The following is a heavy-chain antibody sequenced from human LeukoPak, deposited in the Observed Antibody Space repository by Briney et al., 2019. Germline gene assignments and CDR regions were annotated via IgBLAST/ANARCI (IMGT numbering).Heavy chain of an antibody. CDR1: GGSISGQY. CDR2: ISYSGST. V-gene: IGHV4-59*08. CDR3: ARLRFLEWLFPWFDP. Sequence: SETLSLTWTVSGGSISGQYWSWIRQPPGRGLEWIGYISYSGSTKYNPSLKSRVTISVDTSKNQFSLKLNSMTAADTSVYYCARLRFLEWLFPWFDPWSQGTLVTVSS. J-gene: IGHJ5*02. D-gene: IGHD3-3*01.